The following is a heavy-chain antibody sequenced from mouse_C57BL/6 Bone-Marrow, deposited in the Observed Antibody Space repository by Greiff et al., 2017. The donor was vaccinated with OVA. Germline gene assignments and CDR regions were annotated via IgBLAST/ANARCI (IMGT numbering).Heavy chain of an antibody. CDR3: ARDGYLSYFDY. CDR1: GYAFSSSW. V-gene: IGHV1-82*01. Sequence: QVQLQQSGPELVKPGASVKISCKASGYAFSSSWMNWVKQRPGKGLEWIGRIYPGDGDTNYNGKFKGKATLTADKSSSTAYMQLSSLTSEDSAVYFCARDGYLSYFDYWGQGTTLTVSS. J-gene: IGHJ2*01. D-gene: IGHD2-3*01. CDR2: IYPGDGDT.